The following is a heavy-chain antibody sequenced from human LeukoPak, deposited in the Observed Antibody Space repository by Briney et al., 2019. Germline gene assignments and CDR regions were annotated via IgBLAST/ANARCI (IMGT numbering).Heavy chain of an antibody. CDR1: RFTFSSYA. V-gene: IGHV3-23*01. D-gene: IGHD1-1*01. J-gene: IGHJ4*02. CDR3: ANGLEVYYFDY. CDR2: ISGSGGST. Sequence: GESLKISCAASRFTFSSYAMSWVRQAPGKGLEWVSAISGSGGSTYYADSVKGRFTISRDNSKNTLYLQMNSLRAEDTAVYYCANGLEVYYFDYWGQGTLVTVSS.